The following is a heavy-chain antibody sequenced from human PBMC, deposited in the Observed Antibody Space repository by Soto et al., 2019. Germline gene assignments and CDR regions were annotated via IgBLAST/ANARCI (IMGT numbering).Heavy chain of an antibody. CDR2: IYWDDDK. J-gene: IGHJ3*01. V-gene: IGHV2-5*02. Sequence: QITLKESGPMLVKPTQTLTLTCTFSGFSLSSSGVSVGWIRQPPGKALEWLAHIYWDDDKRYSPSLKNRLIITKDTSKNQVILTMTDMDPVDTATFYCTHSSRYSALDFWGQGTMVAVS. D-gene: IGHD2-15*01. CDR3: THSSRYSALDF. CDR1: GFSLSSSGVS.